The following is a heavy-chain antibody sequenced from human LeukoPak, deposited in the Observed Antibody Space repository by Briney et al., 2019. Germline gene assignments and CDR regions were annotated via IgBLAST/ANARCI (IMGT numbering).Heavy chain of an antibody. D-gene: IGHD3-3*01. CDR3: ARDSQITIFGVTKNYFDI. J-gene: IGHJ3*02. Sequence: KPSETLSLTCTVSGGSISSYYWSWIRQPPGKGLEWIGYIYYSGSTNYNPSLKSRVTISVDTSKNQFPLKLSSVTAADTAVYYCARDSQITIFGVTKNYFDIWGQGTMVTVSS. CDR1: GGSISSYY. CDR2: IYYSGST. V-gene: IGHV4-59*01.